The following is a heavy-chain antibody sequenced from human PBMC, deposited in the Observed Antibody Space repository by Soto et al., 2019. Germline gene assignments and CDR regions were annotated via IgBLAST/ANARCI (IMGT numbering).Heavy chain of an antibody. J-gene: IGHJ4*02. D-gene: IGHD3-22*01. CDR2: ISYDGSNK. V-gene: IGHV3-30-3*01. CDR3: ARVVYYYDSSGTPGY. CDR1: GFTFSSYA. Sequence: RLSCAASGFTFSSYAMHWVRQAPGKGLEWVAVISYDGSNKYYADSVKGRFTISRDNSKNTLYLQMNSLRAEDTAVYYCARVVYYYDSSGTPGYWGQGTLVTVSS.